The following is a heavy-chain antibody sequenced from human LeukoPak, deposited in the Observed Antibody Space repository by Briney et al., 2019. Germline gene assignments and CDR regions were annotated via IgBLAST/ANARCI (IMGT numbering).Heavy chain of an antibody. CDR2: ISASGGST. V-gene: IGHV3-23*01. Sequence: GGSLRLSCAASGFTFGSYGMNWVRQAPGKGLEWVSGISASGGSTYSGDSVKGRFTISRDNTKNTLYLQMSSLRAEDTAVYYCATSAGSSGWEAFDSWGQGALVTVSS. J-gene: IGHJ4*02. CDR3: ATSAGSSGWEAFDS. CDR1: GFTFGSYG. D-gene: IGHD6-19*01.